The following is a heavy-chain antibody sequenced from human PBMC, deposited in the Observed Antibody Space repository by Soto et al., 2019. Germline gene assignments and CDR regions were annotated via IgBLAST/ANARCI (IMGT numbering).Heavy chain of an antibody. J-gene: IGHJ6*02. V-gene: IGHV1-2*02. D-gene: IGHD2-15*01. CDR2: INPNSGGT. CDR3: ARGHRTVKTYEDIVVVVAATRVNYYYGMDV. Sequence: ASVKVSCKASGYTFTGYCMHWVRQAPGQGLEWMGWINPNSGGTNYAQKFQGRVTMTRDTSISTAYMELSRLRSDDTAVYYCARGHRTVKTYEDIVVVVAATRVNYYYGMDVWGQGTTVTVSS. CDR1: GYTFTGYC.